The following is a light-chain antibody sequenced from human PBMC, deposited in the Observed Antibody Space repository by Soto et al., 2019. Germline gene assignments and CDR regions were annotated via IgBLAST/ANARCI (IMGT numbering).Light chain of an antibody. CDR1: SSDVGGYTF. J-gene: IGLJ2*01. CDR3: CSHSSTYLFAVL. V-gene: IGLV2-11*01. Sequence: QSALTQPRSVSGSPGQSVTISCTETSSDVGGYTFVSWSQQRPGKAPKLMIYDVSKRPSGVPDRYSSSKSGNTASLTISGLQAQDEANYYCCSHSSTYLFAVLFGGGTKLTAL. CDR2: DVS.